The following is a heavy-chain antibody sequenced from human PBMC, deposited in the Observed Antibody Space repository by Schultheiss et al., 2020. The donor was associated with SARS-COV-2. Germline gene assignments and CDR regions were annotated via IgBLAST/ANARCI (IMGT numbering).Heavy chain of an antibody. CDR3: ARGPTGPFDY. CDR2: INHSGST. Sequence: SETLSLTCTVSGGSISSSSYYWGWIRQPPGKGLEWIGEINHSGSTNYNPSLKSRVTISVDTSKNQFSLKLSSVTAADTAVYYCARGPTGPFDYWGQGTLVTVSS. J-gene: IGHJ4*02. V-gene: IGHV4-39*07. CDR1: GGSISSSSYY.